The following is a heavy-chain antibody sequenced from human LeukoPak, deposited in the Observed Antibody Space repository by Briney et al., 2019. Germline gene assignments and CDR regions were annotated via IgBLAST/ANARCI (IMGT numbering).Heavy chain of an antibody. Sequence: PGGSLRLSRAASGFTFSSYWMSWVRQAPGKGLEWVANIKQDGSEKYYVDSVKGRFTISRDNAKNSLYLQMNSLRAEDTAVYYCARAGSRYYYYYYGMDVWGQGTTVTVSS. V-gene: IGHV3-7*04. CDR3: ARAGSRYYYYYYGMDV. CDR1: GFTFSSYW. J-gene: IGHJ6*02. CDR2: IKQDGSEK.